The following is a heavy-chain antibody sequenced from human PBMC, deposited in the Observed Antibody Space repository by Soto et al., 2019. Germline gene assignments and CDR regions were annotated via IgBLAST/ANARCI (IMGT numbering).Heavy chain of an antibody. J-gene: IGHJ5*02. D-gene: IGHD3-22*01. Sequence: LRLSCAASGFTFSSYEMNWVRQAPGKGLEWVSYISSSGSTIYYADSVKGRFTISRDNAKNSLYLQMNSLRAEDTAVYYCARAWDYYDSSGYYYRNWFDPWGQGTLVTVSS. CDR1: GFTFSSYE. CDR3: ARAWDYYDSSGYYYRNWFDP. CDR2: ISSSGSTI. V-gene: IGHV3-48*03.